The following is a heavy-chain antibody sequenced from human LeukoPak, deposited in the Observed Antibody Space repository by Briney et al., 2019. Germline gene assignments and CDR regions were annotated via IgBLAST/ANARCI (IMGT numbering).Heavy chain of an antibody. D-gene: IGHD2-15*01. CDR3: ARGSCTGGSCYSTWFDP. CDR1: GGSISSYY. Sequence: PSETLSLTCTVSGGSISSYYWSWIRQPPGKGLEWIGYIYYSGSTNYNLSLKSRVTISIDTSKNQFSLKLSSVTAADTAVYYCARGSCTGGSCYSTWFDPWGQGTLVTVSS. CDR2: IYYSGST. V-gene: IGHV4-59*01. J-gene: IGHJ5*02.